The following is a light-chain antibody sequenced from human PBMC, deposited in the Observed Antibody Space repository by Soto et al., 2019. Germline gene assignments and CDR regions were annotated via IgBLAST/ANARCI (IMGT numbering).Light chain of an antibody. CDR2: DAF. CDR3: QQYHPCPLT. V-gene: IGKV1-5*01. CDR1: QNINNW. J-gene: IGKJ4*01. Sequence: DIQMTQSPSTLSASVGDRVTITCRASQNINNWMAWYHQKPGEAPKLLIYDAFSLQTGVPLAFSGSGSGTEFSLTISSLQPDDFGTYYCQQYHPCPLTFGGGTKVEIK.